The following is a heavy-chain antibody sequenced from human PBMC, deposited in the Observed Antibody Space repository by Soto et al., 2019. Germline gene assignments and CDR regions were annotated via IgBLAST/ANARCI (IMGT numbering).Heavy chain of an antibody. CDR3: AKGRDD. Sequence: EVEVLESGGGLVQPGGSLRLSCAASGFTFSAYVMSWVRQAPGKGLEWVSSITSSGGGTYYADSVKGRFTVSRDNSKNTLYLQMNSLRAEDTAVYYCAKGRDDWGQGTLVTVSS. CDR2: ITSSGGGT. J-gene: IGHJ4*02. V-gene: IGHV3-23*01. CDR1: GFTFSAYV.